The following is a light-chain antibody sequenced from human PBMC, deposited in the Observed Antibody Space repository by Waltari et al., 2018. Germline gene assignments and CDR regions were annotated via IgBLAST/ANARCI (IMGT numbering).Light chain of an antibody. CDR2: EVT. J-gene: IGLJ2*01. CDR1: SSDIGGSNF. CDR3: ASYASGSTLVV. V-gene: IGLV2-14*01. Sequence: QSALTQPASVSGSPGQSITISCTGASSDIGGSNFVSWYQQHPDRAPKLMIYEVTKRPPGVSHRFSGTKSDNTASLTISGLQTEDEGNYYCASYASGSTLVVFGGGTKLTVL.